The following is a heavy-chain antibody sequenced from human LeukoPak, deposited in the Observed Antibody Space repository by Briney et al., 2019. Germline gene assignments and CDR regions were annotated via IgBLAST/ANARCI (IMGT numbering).Heavy chain of an antibody. D-gene: IGHD2-21*01. Sequence: ASVKVSCKASGYTFTSYDIIWVRQASGQGLEWMGWMNPNSGHTGYAQKFQGRVTMTRTTSISTAYMELTSLTSEDSAVYYCARSIVAVRKKNDYWGQGTLVTVSS. V-gene: IGHV1-8*01. J-gene: IGHJ4*02. CDR1: GYTFTSYD. CDR3: ARSIVAVRKKNDY. CDR2: MNPNSGHT.